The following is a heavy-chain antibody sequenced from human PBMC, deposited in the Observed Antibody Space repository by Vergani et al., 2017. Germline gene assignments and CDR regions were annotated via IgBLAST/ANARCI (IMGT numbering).Heavy chain of an antibody. Sequence: QVQLVQPGAALTKPGASVKVSCKAPGYTFTIYYMPGVRQAPAQGLEWMGIINPSGGSTSYAQKFQGRVTMTRDMSTSTVYMELSSLRSEETAVYYCARSPYGGNHMDVWGKGTTVTVSS. V-gene: IGHV1-46*03. CDR1: GYTFTIYY. CDR2: INPSGGST. D-gene: IGHD4-23*01. J-gene: IGHJ6*03. CDR3: ARSPYGGNHMDV.